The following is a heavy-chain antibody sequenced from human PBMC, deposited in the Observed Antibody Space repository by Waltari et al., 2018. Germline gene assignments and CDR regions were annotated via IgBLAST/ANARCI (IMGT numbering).Heavy chain of an antibody. CDR2: INPSGGNT. Sequence: QVQLVQSGAEVKKPGASVKVSCKASGSTFTSSYIPWVTKAPGQGLEWMGIINPSGGNTSYAQKFQGRVTMTRDTSTSTVYMGLSSLRSEDTAVYYCARGDYYTSGTPGAWFDPWGQGALVTVSS. CDR1: GSTFTSSY. D-gene: IGHD3-10*01. CDR3: ARGDYYTSGTPGAWFDP. J-gene: IGHJ5*02. V-gene: IGHV1-46*01.